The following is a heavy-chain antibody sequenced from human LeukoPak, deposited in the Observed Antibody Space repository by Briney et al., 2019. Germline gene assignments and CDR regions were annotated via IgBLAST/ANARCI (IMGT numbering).Heavy chain of an antibody. D-gene: IGHD3-3*01. V-gene: IGHV4-31*03. CDR2: IYYSGST. J-gene: IGHJ6*03. Sequence: SETLSLTCTVSGGSISSGGYYWSWIRQHPGKGLEWIGYIYYSGSTYYNPSLKSRVTISVDTSKNQFSLKLSSVTAADTAVYYCARGVQSGCPPYYYMDVWGKGTTVTVSS. CDR1: GGSISSGGYY. CDR3: ARGVQSGCPPYYYMDV.